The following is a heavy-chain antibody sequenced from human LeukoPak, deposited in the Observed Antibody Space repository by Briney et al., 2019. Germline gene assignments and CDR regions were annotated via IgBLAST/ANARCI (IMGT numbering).Heavy chain of an antibody. V-gene: IGHV3-11*04. CDR1: GFTFSDYY. J-gene: IGHJ3*02. Sequence: GGSLRLSCAASGFTFSDYYMSWIRQAPGKGPEWVSYISSSGSTIYYADSVKGRFTISRDNAKNSLYLQMNSLRAEDTAVYYCARVYRVDAFDIWGQGTMVTVSS. CDR2: ISSSGSTI. D-gene: IGHD1-14*01. CDR3: ARVYRVDAFDI.